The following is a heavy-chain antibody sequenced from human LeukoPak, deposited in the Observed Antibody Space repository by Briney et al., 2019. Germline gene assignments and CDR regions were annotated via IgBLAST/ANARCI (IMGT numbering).Heavy chain of an antibody. J-gene: IGHJ5*02. D-gene: IGHD2-2*01. V-gene: IGHV1-18*01. Sequence: GASVKVSCKASGYTFTSYGISWVRQAPGQGLEWMGWISAYNGNTNYAQKLQGRVTMTTDTSSSTAYMELRSLRSDDTAVYYCARDRPLKGGSPPISSNWFDPWGQGTLVTVSS. CDR2: ISAYNGNT. CDR3: ARDRPLKGGSPPISSNWFDP. CDR1: GYTFTSYG.